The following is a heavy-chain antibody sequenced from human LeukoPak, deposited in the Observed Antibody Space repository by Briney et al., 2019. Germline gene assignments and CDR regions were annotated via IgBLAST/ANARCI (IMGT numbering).Heavy chain of an antibody. CDR2: ISTSGGTT. J-gene: IGHJ4*02. V-gene: IGHV3-23*01. CDR3: AKIGLGQSPGYYDY. CDR1: GFAFSNSA. D-gene: IGHD3-10*01. Sequence: PGGSLRLSCAASGFAFSNSAMSWVRQTPGRGLEWVSSISTSGGTTYYADSVKGRFTISRDISKNTLFLQMTSLRAEDTALYYCAKIGLGQSPGYYDYWGQGPLVTVSS.